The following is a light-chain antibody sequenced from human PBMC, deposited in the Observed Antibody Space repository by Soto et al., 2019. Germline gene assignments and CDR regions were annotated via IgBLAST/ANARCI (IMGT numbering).Light chain of an antibody. CDR1: QSVSSNY. CDR3: QQYGSSPFT. CDR2: GAS. J-gene: IGKJ3*01. V-gene: IGKV3-20*01. Sequence: EIVLTQSPGTLALSPGERATLSCRASQSVSSNYLTWYQQNPGQAPRLLIHGASSRSTVIPDRFSGSGSGTGCTLIISRLEPEDFAVYYCQQYGSSPFTFGPGTKVDI.